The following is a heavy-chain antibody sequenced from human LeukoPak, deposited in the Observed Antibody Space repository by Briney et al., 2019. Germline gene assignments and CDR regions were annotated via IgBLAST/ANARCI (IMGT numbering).Heavy chain of an antibody. CDR3: AREGRGVPGAIAAVKGFDY. CDR2: ISAGNGNT. Sequence: ASVKVSCKASGYTFTTYSIHWVRQAPGQSLEWMGWISAGNGNTKYSQEFQGRVTMTRDMSTSTVYMELSSLRSEDTAIYYCAREGRGVPGAIAAVKGFDYWGQGTLVTVSS. CDR1: GYTFTTYS. D-gene: IGHD6-13*01. V-gene: IGHV1-3*03. J-gene: IGHJ4*02.